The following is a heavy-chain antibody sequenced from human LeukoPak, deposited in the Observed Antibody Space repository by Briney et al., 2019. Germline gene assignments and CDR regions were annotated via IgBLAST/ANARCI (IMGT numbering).Heavy chain of an antibody. J-gene: IGHJ4*02. CDR3: ASLLNTAMVHAPFDY. D-gene: IGHD5-18*01. V-gene: IGHV3-30-3*01. Sequence: GGSLRLSCAASGFTFSSYAMHWVRQAPGKGLEGGAVISYDGSNKYYADSVKGRFTISRDNSKNTLYLQMNSLRAEDTAVYYCASLLNTAMVHAPFDYWGQGTLVTVSS. CDR2: ISYDGSNK. CDR1: GFTFSSYA.